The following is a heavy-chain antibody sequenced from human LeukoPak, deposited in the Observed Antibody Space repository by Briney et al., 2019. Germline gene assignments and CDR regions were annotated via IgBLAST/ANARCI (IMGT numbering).Heavy chain of an antibody. Sequence: ASVKVSCKASGYTFTSYVITWVRQAPGQGLEWMGRIIPTLDVANFAQKFKGRVTITADKSTNTAHLELSRLRSEDTAVYYCTREGVYYPDPTSYHRLPFDIWGKGTVVIVSS. V-gene: IGHV1-69*10. CDR2: IIPTLDVA. CDR1: GYTFTSYV. J-gene: IGHJ3*02. D-gene: IGHD3-16*02. CDR3: TREGVYYPDPTSYHRLPFDI.